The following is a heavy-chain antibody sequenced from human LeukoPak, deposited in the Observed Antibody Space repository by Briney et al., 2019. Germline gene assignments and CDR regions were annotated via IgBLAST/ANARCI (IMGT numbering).Heavy chain of an antibody. J-gene: IGHJ3*02. V-gene: IGHV3-21*01. CDR3: AREYCSGGTCYWGAFDI. CDR2: LGSSSGYI. CDR1: GFTFSSYS. D-gene: IGHD2-15*01. Sequence: GGSLRLSCVASGFTFSSYSMNWVRQAPGKGLEWVSILGSSSGYINYADSVRGRVTISRDNAKNSLYLQVNSPRAEDTAVYYCAREYCSGGTCYWGAFDIWGQGTMVTVSS.